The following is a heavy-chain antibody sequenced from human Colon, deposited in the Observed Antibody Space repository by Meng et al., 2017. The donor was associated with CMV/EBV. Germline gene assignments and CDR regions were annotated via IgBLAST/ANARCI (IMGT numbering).Heavy chain of an antibody. CDR3: ARDPKVLDTTLATGY. J-gene: IGHJ4*02. V-gene: IGHV3-21*01. Sequence: ASGFSTYNILWVRQAPGKGLEWVSSISPTSSNIFYADSVRGRFTVSRDNAQNSVFLQMNSLRAEDTGVYYCARDPKVLDTTLATGYWGQGTLVTVSS. D-gene: IGHD5-18*01. CDR2: ISPTSSNI. CDR1: GFSTYN.